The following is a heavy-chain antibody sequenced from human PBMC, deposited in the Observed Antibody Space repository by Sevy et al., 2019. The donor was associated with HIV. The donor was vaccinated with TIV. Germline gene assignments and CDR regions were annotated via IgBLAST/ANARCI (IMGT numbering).Heavy chain of an antibody. J-gene: IGHJ6*02. CDR3: ARDCSSASCLWGMDV. D-gene: IGHD2-2*01. V-gene: IGHV3-7*03. CDR2: IKRDASEK. CDR1: GFTFSSYW. Sequence: GGSLRLSCAASGFTFSSYWMSWVRQAPGKGLEWVANIKRDASEKYYVDSVKGRFTISRDNAKNSLYLQMNSLRAEDTAVYYCARDCSSASCLWGMDVWGQGTTVTVSS.